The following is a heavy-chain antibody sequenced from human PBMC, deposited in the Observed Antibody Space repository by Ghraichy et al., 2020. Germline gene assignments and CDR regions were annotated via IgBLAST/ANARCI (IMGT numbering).Heavy chain of an antibody. CDR1: GGSISSSSYY. D-gene: IGHD6-13*01. CDR2: IYYSGST. J-gene: IGHJ5*02. Sequence: SETLSLTCTVSGGSISSSSYYWGWIRQPPGKGLEWIGSIYYSGSTFFNPSLKSRVTISVDTSKNQFSLKLSSVTAADTAVYYCARREEVGYSWFDPWGQGTLVTVSS. CDR3: ARREEVGYSWFDP. V-gene: IGHV4-39*01.